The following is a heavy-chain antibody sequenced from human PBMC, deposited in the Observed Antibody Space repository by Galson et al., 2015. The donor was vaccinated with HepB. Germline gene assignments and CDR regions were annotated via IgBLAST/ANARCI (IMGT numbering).Heavy chain of an antibody. D-gene: IGHD3-22*01. J-gene: IGHJ4*02. CDR1: GYTFTIYG. Sequence: SVKVSCKASGYTFTIYGITWVRQAPGQGLEWMGWISAYNGNTNYAQNFQGRVTMTTDTSTSTAYVELTSLRSEDTALYYCAGCGDPNRNDDSGYYSVDYWGQGTLVTVSS. V-gene: IGHV1-18*01. CDR3: AGCGDPNRNDDSGYYSVDY. CDR2: ISAYNGNT.